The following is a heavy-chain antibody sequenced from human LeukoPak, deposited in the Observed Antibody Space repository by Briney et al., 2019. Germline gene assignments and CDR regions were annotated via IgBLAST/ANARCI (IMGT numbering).Heavy chain of an antibody. CDR1: GVSVSTYY. J-gene: IGHJ4*02. CDR2: FYYSGTT. D-gene: IGHD6-13*01. Sequence: SETLSLTCTVSGVSVSTYYWTWIRQPPGKGLEWIGYFYYSGTTNSSPSLKSRVTVSVDTSKNQFSLRLTSVTASDTAVYYCARAASSWSFDYWGQGTLVTVSS. CDR3: ARAASSWSFDY. V-gene: IGHV4-59*02.